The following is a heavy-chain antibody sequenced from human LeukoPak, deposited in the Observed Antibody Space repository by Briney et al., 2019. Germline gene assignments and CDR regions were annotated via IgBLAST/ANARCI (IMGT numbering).Heavy chain of an antibody. D-gene: IGHD6-13*01. J-gene: IGHJ5*02. Sequence: ASVKVSCKASGYTFTSYYMHWVRQAPGQGLEWMGIINPSGGSTSYAQKFQGRVTISVDTSKNQFSLKLSSVTAADTAVYYCARESSSSWRGYWFDPWGQGTLVTVSS. V-gene: IGHV1-46*01. CDR1: GYTFTSYY. CDR2: INPSGGST. CDR3: ARESSSSWRGYWFDP.